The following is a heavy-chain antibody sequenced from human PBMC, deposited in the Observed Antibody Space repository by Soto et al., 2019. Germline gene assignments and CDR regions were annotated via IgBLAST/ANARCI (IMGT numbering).Heavy chain of an antibody. Sequence: SVKVSCKASGFNFLSFAVQWVRQTRGQLLEWIGSVVVGSGNTDYAPKCQERVTIARDMSTNTAYMELSSLTSEDTAVNDWTATDFPNPGGGPWGQGTLVTVCS. D-gene: IGHD3-16*01. CDR1: GFNFLSFA. CDR2: VVVGSGNT. V-gene: IGHV1-58*01. CDR3: TATDFPNPGGGP. J-gene: IGHJ5*02.